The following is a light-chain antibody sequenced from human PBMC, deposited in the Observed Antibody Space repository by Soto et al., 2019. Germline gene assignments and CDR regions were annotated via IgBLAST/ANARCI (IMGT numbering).Light chain of an antibody. V-gene: IGKV1-8*01. J-gene: IGKJ2*01. CDR1: QGISSY. CDR3: QQYYTYPQT. Sequence: AIRMTQSPSSFSASTGDRVTITCRASQGISSYLAWYQHKPGKAPKLLVYAASTLQYGFPSRFSGSGSGTDFTLTISCLQSEDFATYFCQQYYTYPQTFGQGTKLEIK. CDR2: AAS.